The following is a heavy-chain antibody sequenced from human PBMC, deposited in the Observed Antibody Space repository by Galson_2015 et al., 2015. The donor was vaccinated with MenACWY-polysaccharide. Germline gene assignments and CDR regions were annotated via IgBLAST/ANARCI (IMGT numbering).Heavy chain of an antibody. D-gene: IGHD3-10*01. Sequence: SLILSCAASGFTFSNFWTSWVRQAPGKELERVASIKQDGSEKYLVVSVKGRLTISRDNAENSLFLQINSLRAEDTAVYYCAGERWGRVVFFDQWGQGALVTVSS. CDR1: GFTFSNFW. CDR3: AGERWGRVVFFDQ. CDR2: IKQDGSEK. V-gene: IGHV3-7*01. J-gene: IGHJ4*02.